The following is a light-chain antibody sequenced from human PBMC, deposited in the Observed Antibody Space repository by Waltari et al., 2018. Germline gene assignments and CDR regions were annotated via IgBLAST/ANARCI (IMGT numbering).Light chain of an antibody. CDR1: QSVGNNY. CDR2: GAS. CDR3: QQYATSPLT. Sequence: EIVLTQSLGTLSLSPGERATLSCRASQSVGNNYLAWYQKKGGQAPRLLIYGASGRATGIPDRFSGSGSGTDFTLTISRLEPEDFAVYYCQQYATSPLTFGGGTKVEI. V-gene: IGKV3-20*01. J-gene: IGKJ4*01.